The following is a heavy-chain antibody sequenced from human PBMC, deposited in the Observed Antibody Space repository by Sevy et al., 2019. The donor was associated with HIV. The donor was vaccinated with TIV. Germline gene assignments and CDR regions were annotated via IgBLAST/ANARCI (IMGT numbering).Heavy chain of an antibody. CDR2: IKEDGDEQ. J-gene: IGHJ6*02. D-gene: IGHD3-3*01. V-gene: IGHV3-7*03. CDR3: VRDWRGYFASESAYYYYGMDV. CDR1: GFTFNNYW. Sequence: GGSLRLSCAASGFTFNNYWMSWVRQAPGKGLEWLANIKEDGDEQYYADSLKGRFSISRDNAKNSLYLQMNSLRAEDTAVYYCVRDWRGYFASESAYYYYGMDVWGQGTTVTVSS.